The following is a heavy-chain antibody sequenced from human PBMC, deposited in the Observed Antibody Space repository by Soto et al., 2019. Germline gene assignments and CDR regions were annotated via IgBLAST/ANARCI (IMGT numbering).Heavy chain of an antibody. J-gene: IGHJ4*02. CDR2: ISSSGTTM. Sequence: QVQLVESGGGLVGPGGSLRLSCTASGFRFSDHYMTWIRQAPGKGLEWVSKISSSGTTMYYADSVKGRFTVSRDNAKNSLYLEMNSLRAEDTAVYYCAGDPYYYGSAFWGQGTLVTVSS. D-gene: IGHD3-10*01. CDR1: GFRFSDHY. V-gene: IGHV3-11*01. CDR3: AGDPYYYGSAF.